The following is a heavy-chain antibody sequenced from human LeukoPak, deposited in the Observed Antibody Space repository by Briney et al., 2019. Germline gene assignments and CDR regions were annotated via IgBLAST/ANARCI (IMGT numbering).Heavy chain of an antibody. V-gene: IGHV1-69*05. D-gene: IGHD3-22*01. CDR2: IIPIFGTA. CDR1: GGTFSSYA. J-gene: IGHJ4*02. CDR3: ARVPKYYYDSSGYYPLNY. Sequence: SVKVSCKASGGTFSSYAISWVRQAPGQGLEWMGRIIPIFGTANYAQKFQGRVTITTDESTSTAYLELSSLRSEDTAVYYCARVPKYYYDSSGYYPLNYWGQGTLVTVSS.